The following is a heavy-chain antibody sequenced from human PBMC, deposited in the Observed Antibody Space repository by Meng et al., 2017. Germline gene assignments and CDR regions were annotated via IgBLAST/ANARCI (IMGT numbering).Heavy chain of an antibody. V-gene: IGHV1-69*01. CDR2: IIPNFGTA. Sequence: GPVVEVGAGGEKTGSLGKVPVKVSWGNFSNYGIRWVEKAPGPGLGWMGGIIPNFGTANYAQEFQGRVTITADEYTSTAYMELSRLRSEDTAVYYCARVLRDGYNLGYWGQGTLVTVSS. CDR1: WGNFSNYG. J-gene: IGHJ4*02. CDR3: ARVLRDGYNLGY. D-gene: IGHD5-24*01.